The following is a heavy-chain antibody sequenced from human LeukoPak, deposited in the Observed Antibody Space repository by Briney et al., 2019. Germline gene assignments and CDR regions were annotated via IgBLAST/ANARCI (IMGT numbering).Heavy chain of an antibody. J-gene: IGHJ4*02. V-gene: IGHV3-23*01. CDR3: AKEVPGDPNLDY. Sequence: GGSLRLSCAASGFTFNNYVMNWVRQAPGKGLEWVSTISGSGASTYYADSVKGRFTISRDNSKNTLYLQMNSLRAEDTAVYYCAKEVPGDPNLDYWGQGTLVTVSS. CDR2: ISGSGAST. CDR1: GFTFNNYV. D-gene: IGHD3-16*01.